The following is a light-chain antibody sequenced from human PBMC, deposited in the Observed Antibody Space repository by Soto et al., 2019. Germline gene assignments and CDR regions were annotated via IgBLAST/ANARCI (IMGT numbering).Light chain of an antibody. J-gene: IGLJ1*01. V-gene: IGLV3-1*01. CDR2: QDS. CDR3: QAWDSSTENV. CDR1: KLGDKY. Sequence: SYELTQPPSVSVSPGQTASITCSGDKLGDKYACWYQQKPGQSPVLVIYQDSKRPSGIPERFSGSNSGNTATLTISGTQAMDEADYYCQAWDSSTENVFGPGTKVTVL.